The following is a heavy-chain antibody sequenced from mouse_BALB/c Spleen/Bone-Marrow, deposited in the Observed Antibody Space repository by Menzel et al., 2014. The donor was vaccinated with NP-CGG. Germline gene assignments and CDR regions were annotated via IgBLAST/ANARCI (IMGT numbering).Heavy chain of an antibody. Sequence: EVKLVESGGGLVQPKGSLKLSCAASGFTFNTYAMNWVRQAPGKGLEWVARIRSKSNNYATYYADSVKDRFTISRDDSQRILYPQKNNLKTEDTAMYYCVRHEGGYGYDAWFAYWGQGTLVTVSA. CDR1: GFTFNTYA. CDR2: IRSKSNNYAT. CDR3: VRHEGGYGYDAWFAY. V-gene: IGHV10-1*02. J-gene: IGHJ3*01. D-gene: IGHD2-2*01.